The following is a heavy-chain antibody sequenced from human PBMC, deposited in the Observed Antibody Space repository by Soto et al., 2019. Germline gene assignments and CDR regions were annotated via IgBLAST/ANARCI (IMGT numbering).Heavy chain of an antibody. V-gene: IGHV1-69*12. Sequence: QVHLVQSGAEVKKPGSSVKVSCKASGDTFSSFAISWVRQAPGPGLEWMGGIIPIFRTPKYGQKFQVRGTITADEPTSTAYMELSSLRSEDTAVYYCARDKDREQLGGNYYYALDVWGQGTTVIVSS. CDR2: IIPIFRTP. J-gene: IGHJ6*02. CDR3: ARDKDREQLGGNYYYALDV. CDR1: GDTFSSFA. D-gene: IGHD1-1*01.